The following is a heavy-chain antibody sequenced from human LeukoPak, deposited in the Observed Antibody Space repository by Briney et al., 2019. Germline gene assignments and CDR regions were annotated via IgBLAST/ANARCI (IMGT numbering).Heavy chain of an antibody. J-gene: IGHJ6*03. CDR2: IKSDGSST. CDR3: ARDFGVSEDGYIWGPHMDV. V-gene: IGHV3-74*01. Sequence: GGSLRLSCAASGFAFSTYWMHWVRQAPGKGLVWVSLIKSDGSSTNYADSVKGRFTISRDNAKNSVYLQMNSLRAEDTAVYYCARDFGVSEDGYIWGPHMDVWGKGTTVTVSS. CDR1: GFAFSTYW. D-gene: IGHD5-24*01.